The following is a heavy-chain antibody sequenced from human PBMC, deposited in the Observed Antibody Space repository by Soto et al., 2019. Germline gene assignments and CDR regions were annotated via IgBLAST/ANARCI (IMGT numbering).Heavy chain of an antibody. CDR1: GGSFSCYY. Sequence: SETLSLTCAVYGGSFSCYYWSWIRQPPGKGLEWIGEINHSGSTNYNPSLKSRVTISVDTSKNQFSLKLSSVTAADTAVYYCARGPPRITIFGVVISTNNWFDPWGQGTLVTVSS. V-gene: IGHV4-34*01. CDR2: INHSGST. D-gene: IGHD3-3*01. CDR3: ARGPPRITIFGVVISTNNWFDP. J-gene: IGHJ5*02.